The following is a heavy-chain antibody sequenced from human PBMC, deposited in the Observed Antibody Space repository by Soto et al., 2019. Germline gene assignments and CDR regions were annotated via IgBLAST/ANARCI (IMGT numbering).Heavy chain of an antibody. D-gene: IGHD3-10*01. Sequence: GGSLRLSCAASGFTFSSYSMNWVRQAPGKGLEWVSSISSSSSSYIYYADSVKGRFTISRDNAKNSLYLQMNSLRAEDTAVYYCARGTPAGGVLWFGELSSTYYYYGMDVWGQGTTVTVSS. J-gene: IGHJ6*02. CDR2: ISSSSSSYI. CDR3: ARGTPAGGVLWFGELSSTYYYYGMDV. V-gene: IGHV3-21*01. CDR1: GFTFSSYS.